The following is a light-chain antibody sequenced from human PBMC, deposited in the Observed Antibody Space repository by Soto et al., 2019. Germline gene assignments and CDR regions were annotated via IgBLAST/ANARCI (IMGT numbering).Light chain of an antibody. CDR1: SSDVGSYNF. V-gene: IGLV2-23*01. CDR3: CSYASSSTYV. Sequence: QSALTQPASVSGSPGQSITISCTGTSSDVGSYNFVSWYQQHPGKAPKLMIYEGSKRPSGVSNRFSGSKSGNTASLTLSGRQAEDEADYYCCSYASSSTYVFGTGTKLTVL. CDR2: EGS. J-gene: IGLJ1*01.